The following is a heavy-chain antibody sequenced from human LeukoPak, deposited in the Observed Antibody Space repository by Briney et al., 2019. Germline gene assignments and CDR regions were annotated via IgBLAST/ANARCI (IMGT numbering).Heavy chain of an antibody. CDR2: IYYSGST. CDR3: ARGWRRWQPYDY. Sequence: PSETLSLTCTVSGGPISSYYWSWIRQPPGKGLEWIGYIYYSGSTNYNPSLKSRVTISVDTSKNQFSLKLSSVTAAVTAVYYCARGWRRWQPYDYWGQGTLVTVSS. CDR1: GGPISSYY. V-gene: IGHV4-59*01. J-gene: IGHJ4*02. D-gene: IGHD4-23*01.